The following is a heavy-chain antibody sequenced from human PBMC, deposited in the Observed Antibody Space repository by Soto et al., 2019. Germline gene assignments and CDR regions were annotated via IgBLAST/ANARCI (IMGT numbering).Heavy chain of an antibody. CDR3: ARGEGAAAGTGTPLDY. CDR2: IIPIFGTA. V-gene: IGHV1-69*01. CDR1: GGTFSSYA. Sequence: QVQLVQSGAEVKKPGSSVTVSCKASGGTFSSYAISWVRQAPGQGLEWMGGIIPIFGTANYAQKFQGRVTITADESTSTAYMELSSLRSEDTAVYYCARGEGAAAGTGTPLDYWGQGTLVTVSS. D-gene: IGHD6-13*01. J-gene: IGHJ4*02.